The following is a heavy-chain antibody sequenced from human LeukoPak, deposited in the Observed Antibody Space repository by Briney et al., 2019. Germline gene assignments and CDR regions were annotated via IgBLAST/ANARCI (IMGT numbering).Heavy chain of an antibody. J-gene: IGHJ4*02. CDR2: ISSSSSYI. V-gene: IGHV3-21*01. CDR1: GFTFSSYS. Sequence: PGGSLRLSCAASGFTFSSYSMNWVRQAPGKGLEWVSSISSSSSYIYYADSVEGRFTISRDNAKNSLYLQMNSLRAEDTAVYYCAREGIAALDYWGQGTLVTVSS. CDR3: AREGIAALDY. D-gene: IGHD6-13*01.